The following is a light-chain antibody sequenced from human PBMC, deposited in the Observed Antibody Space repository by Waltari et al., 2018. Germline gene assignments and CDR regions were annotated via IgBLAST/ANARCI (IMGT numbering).Light chain of an antibody. CDR2: RDD. CDR3: AAWDDSLSGRV. CDR1: GSNIGDNY. Sequence: QSVLTQPPSASGTPGQRVTISCSGSGSNIGDNYVYWYHQLPGMAPKLLIYRDDERPSGVPDLCSGSKSGTSASRAISGLRSEDAGDYYCAAWDDSLSGRVFGGGTKLTVL. V-gene: IGLV1-47*01. J-gene: IGLJ3*02.